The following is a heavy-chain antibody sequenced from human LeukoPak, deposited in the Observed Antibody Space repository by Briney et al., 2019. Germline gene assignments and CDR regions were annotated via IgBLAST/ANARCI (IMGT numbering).Heavy chain of an antibody. Sequence: GRSLRLSCAASGFTFSSYAMHWVRQAPGKGLEWVSAISGSGGSTYYADSVKGRFTISRDNSKNTLYLQMNSLRAEDTAVYYCARFYGSGSYFDYWGQGTLVTVSS. J-gene: IGHJ4*02. V-gene: IGHV3-23*01. CDR1: GFTFSSYA. CDR3: ARFYGSGSYFDY. D-gene: IGHD3-10*01. CDR2: ISGSGGST.